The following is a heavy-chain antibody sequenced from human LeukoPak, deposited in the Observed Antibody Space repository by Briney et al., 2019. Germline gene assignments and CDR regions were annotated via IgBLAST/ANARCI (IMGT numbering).Heavy chain of an antibody. CDR2: ISGSGGST. D-gene: IGHD3-10*01. V-gene: IGHV3-23*01. J-gene: IGHJ4*02. Sequence: AGGSLRLSCAASGFTFSSYAMSWVRQAPGKGLEWVSAISGSGGSTYYADSVKGRFTISRDNSKNTLYVQMNSLRAEDTAVYYRAKVGLYGSPLDYWGQGTLVTVSS. CDR3: AKVGLYGSPLDY. CDR1: GFTFSSYA.